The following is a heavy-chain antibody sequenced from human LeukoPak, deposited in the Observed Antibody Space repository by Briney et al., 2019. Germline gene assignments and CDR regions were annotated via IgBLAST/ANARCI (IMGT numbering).Heavy chain of an antibody. V-gene: IGHV1-8*01. J-gene: IGHJ4*02. D-gene: IGHD1-26*01. CDR1: GYTFTTYD. Sequence: ASVKVSCKASGYTFTTYDINWVRQAPGQGLEWMGWMNCNTGDTGYAQKFQGRLTMTSDTSITTAYMELRSLRSDDTAVYYCARDSGSYGYWGQGTLVTVSS. CDR3: ARDSGSYGY. CDR2: MNCNTGDT.